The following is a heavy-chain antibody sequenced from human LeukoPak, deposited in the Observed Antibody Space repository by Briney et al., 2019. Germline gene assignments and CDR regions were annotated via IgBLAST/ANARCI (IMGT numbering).Heavy chain of an antibody. CDR1: GFTFSTSG. Sequence: GGSLRLSCAASGFTFSTSGMIWVRQAPGKGLEWVGRIKTKTDGGTTDYAAPVRGRFTISRDDSKNTLYVQMNSLKIEDTAVYYCTAGGASWGQGTLVTVSS. V-gene: IGHV3-15*01. CDR2: IKTKTDGGTT. CDR3: TAGGAS. D-gene: IGHD1-14*01. J-gene: IGHJ5*02.